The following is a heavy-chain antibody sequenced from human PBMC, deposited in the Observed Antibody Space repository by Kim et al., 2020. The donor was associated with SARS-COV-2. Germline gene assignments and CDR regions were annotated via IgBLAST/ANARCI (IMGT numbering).Heavy chain of an antibody. CDR3: QRAGATGTFDI. D-gene: IGHD1-26*01. CDR2: SNHSGST. Sequence: SETLSLTCAVYGGSFSGYYWSWIRKPPGKGLGWIGESNHSGSTNNNPSLKSRVTISVDTSKNQFSLKLSSVTAADTAVYFFQRAGATGTFDIWGRGTMGT. CDR1: GGSFSGYY. V-gene: IGHV4-34*01. J-gene: IGHJ3*02.